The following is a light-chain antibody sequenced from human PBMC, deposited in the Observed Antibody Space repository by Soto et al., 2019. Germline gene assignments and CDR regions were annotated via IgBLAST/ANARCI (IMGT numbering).Light chain of an antibody. CDR1: QNIDIW. J-gene: IGKJ1*01. CDR3: QQYNTYSP. CDR2: DAS. V-gene: IGKV1-5*01. Sequence: DIQMTQSPSTLSASVGDRVTITCRASQNIDIWLAWYQQKPGKAPRLLIYDASSLEGGVPSRFRGSGTGTEFTLTISSLQPDDFATYYCQQYNTYSPFGQGTKVKIK.